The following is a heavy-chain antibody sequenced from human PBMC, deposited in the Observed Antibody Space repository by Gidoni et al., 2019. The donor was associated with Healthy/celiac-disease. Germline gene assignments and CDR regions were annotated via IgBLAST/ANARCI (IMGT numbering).Heavy chain of an antibody. CDR1: GYTFTSYY. J-gene: IGHJ6*03. V-gene: IGHV1-46*01. CDR2: INPSGGST. CDR3: ASRKDTAMDYYYYYMDV. Sequence: QVQLVQSGAEVKKPGASVKVSCKASGYTFTSYYMHWVRQAPGQGLEWMGIINPSGGSTSYAQKFQGRVTMTRDTSTSTVYMELSSLRSEDTAVYYCASRKDTAMDYYYYYMDVWGKGTTVTVSS. D-gene: IGHD5-18*01.